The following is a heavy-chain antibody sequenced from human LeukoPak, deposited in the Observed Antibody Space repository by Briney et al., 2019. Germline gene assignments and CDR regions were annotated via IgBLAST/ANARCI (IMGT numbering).Heavy chain of an antibody. J-gene: IGHJ5*02. CDR1: GVSISSYY. CDR3: ARVHTGNWFDP. CDR2: IYYSGST. V-gene: IGHV4-59*08. Sequence: SETLSLTCTVSGVSISSYYWSWIRQPPGKGLEWIGYIYYSGSTNYNPSLKSRVTISVDTSKNQFSLKLSSVTAADTAVYYCARVHTGNWFDPWGQGTLVTVSS.